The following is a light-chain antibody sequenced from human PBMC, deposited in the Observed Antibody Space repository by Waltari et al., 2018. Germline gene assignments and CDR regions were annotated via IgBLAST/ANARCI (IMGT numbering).Light chain of an antibody. V-gene: IGLV4-69*01. CDR1: SGHSNYA. J-gene: IGLJ1*01. Sequence: QLVLTQSPSASASLGASVKLTCTLSSGHSNYAIAWHQQQAEKGPRYLMKINRDGSHNKGDGIPDRFSGSTSGAERYLTISSLQSEDEADYYCQTWCAGIRVFGTGTKVTVL. CDR3: QTWCAGIRV. CDR2: INRDGSH.